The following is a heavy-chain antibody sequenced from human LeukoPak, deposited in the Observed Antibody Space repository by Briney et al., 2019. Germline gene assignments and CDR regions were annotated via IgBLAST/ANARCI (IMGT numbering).Heavy chain of an antibody. V-gene: IGHV4-59*01. J-gene: IGHJ4*02. CDR3: ARVGTPMVTVDY. CDR2: VYYSGGT. CDR1: GGSISCYH. D-gene: IGHD5-18*01. Sequence: PSETLSLTCTVSGGSISCYHWSWTRQPPGKGLEWIGYVYYSGGTNYNPSLKSRVTISVDMSKNQFSLKLSSVTAADTAVYYCARVGTPMVTVDYWGQGTLVTVSS.